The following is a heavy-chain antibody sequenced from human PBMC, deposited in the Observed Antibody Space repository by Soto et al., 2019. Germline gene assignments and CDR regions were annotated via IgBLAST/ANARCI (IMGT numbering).Heavy chain of an antibody. J-gene: IGHJ4*01. CDR3: ARGHDRYDSSGYYLY. CDR1: GYTFTNYY. D-gene: IGHD3-22*01. CDR2: TIPIFGTA. V-gene: IGHV1-69*01. Sequence: SVKVYCKASGYTFTNYYMHWVRQAPGQGLEWMGGTIPIFGTANYAQKFQGRVTITADESTSTAYMELSSLRSEDTAVYYCARGHDRYDSSGYYLYWGQGTLVTVSS.